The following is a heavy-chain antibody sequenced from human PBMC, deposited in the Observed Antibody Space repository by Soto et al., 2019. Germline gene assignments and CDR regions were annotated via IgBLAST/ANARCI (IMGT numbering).Heavy chain of an antibody. CDR2: ISGSGGST. V-gene: IGHV3-23*01. CDR1: GFTFSSYA. D-gene: IGHD2-2*01. Sequence: PGGSLRLSCTASGFTFSSYAMSWVRQAPGKGLEWVSAISGSGGSTYYADSVKGRFTISRDNSKNTLYLQMNSLRAEDTAVYYCAKGAGGGYCSSTSCPPDWFDPWGQGTLVTVSS. J-gene: IGHJ5*02. CDR3: AKGAGGGYCSSTSCPPDWFDP.